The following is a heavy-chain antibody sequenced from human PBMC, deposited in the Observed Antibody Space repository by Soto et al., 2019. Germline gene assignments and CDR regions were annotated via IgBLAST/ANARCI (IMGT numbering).Heavy chain of an antibody. Sequence: QVQLVQSGAEVKKPGASVKVSCKASGSTFTSYDINWVRQATGQGLEYLGWMNPNSGDTAYVQKFQGRLTRTWDTSITTAYMELSGLRSEDTALYFCARGVKYGAYSRWFDPWGQGTRVTVSS. CDR2: MNPNSGDT. D-gene: IGHD4-17*01. J-gene: IGHJ5*02. CDR1: GSTFTSYD. V-gene: IGHV1-8*01. CDR3: ARGVKYGAYSRWFDP.